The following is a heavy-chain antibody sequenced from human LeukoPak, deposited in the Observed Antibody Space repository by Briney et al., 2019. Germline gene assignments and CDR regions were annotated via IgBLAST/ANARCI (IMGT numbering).Heavy chain of an antibody. CDR1: GGSISSSSYY. V-gene: IGHV4-39*01. CDR2: IYYSGST. D-gene: IGHD2-15*01. Sequence: SETLSLTCTVSGGSISSSSYYWGWIRQPPGKGLEWIGSIYYSGSTYYNPSLKSRVTISVDTSKNQFSLKLSSVTAADTAVYYCASSLYCSGGSCYGAFDIWGQGIMVTVSS. CDR3: ASSLYCSGGSCYGAFDI. J-gene: IGHJ3*02.